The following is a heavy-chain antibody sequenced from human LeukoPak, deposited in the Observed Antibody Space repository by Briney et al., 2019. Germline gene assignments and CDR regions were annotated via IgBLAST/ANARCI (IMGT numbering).Heavy chain of an antibody. CDR1: GFTFINYA. D-gene: IGHD6-19*01. CDR3: ARGHNSGSYYYMDV. V-gene: IGHV3-23*01. J-gene: IGHJ6*03. Sequence: PGGSLRLSSEASGFTFINYAMTWVRQAPGKWPEWVSGFTGGGGGAYYADSVRGRFNISRDNSRNTLSLQMNSLRAEDTAIYYCARGHNSGSYYYMDVWGKGTTVTVSS. CDR2: FTGGGGGA.